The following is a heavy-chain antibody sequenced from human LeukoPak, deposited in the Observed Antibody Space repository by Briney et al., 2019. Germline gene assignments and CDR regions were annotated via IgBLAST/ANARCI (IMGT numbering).Heavy chain of an antibody. V-gene: IGHV4-34*01. CDR2: ISHSGST. J-gene: IGHJ4*01. CDR3: ARDGRGYVDFFDY. D-gene: IGHD3-16*01. CDR1: GGSFSGYY. Sequence: SETLSLTCAVYGGSFSGYYWSWIRQPPGKGLEWIGEISHSGSTNYNPSLKSRVTISVDTSKNQFSLKLSSVTAADTAVHYCARDGRGYVDFFDYWGQGTLVTVSS.